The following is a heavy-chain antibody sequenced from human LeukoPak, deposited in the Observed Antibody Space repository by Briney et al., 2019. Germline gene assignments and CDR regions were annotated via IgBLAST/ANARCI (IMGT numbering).Heavy chain of an antibody. D-gene: IGHD6-6*01. J-gene: IGHJ4*02. Sequence: GSLRLSCAASGFTFSDYYMSWIRQAPGKGLEWVSYISSSGSTIYYADSVKGRFTISRDNAKNSLYLQMNSLRAEDTVVYYCARDRYSSSTFFDYWGQGTPVTVSS. CDR3: ARDRYSSSTFFDY. V-gene: IGHV3-11*01. CDR2: ISSSGSTI. CDR1: GFTFSDYY.